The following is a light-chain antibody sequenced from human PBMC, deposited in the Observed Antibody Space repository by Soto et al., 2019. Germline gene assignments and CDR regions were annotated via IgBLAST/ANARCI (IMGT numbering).Light chain of an antibody. Sequence: EIVMTPSPATLSVSPGEGATLSCRASQSVSSNLTWYQQKPGQAPRLLIYGASTRATDIPARFSGSGSGTDFTLTISNLQSEDFAVYYCQQYNNWPPTTFGQGTRLEIK. CDR1: QSVSSN. V-gene: IGKV3-15*01. J-gene: IGKJ5*01. CDR2: GAS. CDR3: QQYNNWPPTT.